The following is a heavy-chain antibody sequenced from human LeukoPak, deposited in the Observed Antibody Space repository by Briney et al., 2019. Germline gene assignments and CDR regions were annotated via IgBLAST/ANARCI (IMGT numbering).Heavy chain of an antibody. CDR2: IIPIFGTA. Sequence: SVKVSCKASGGTFSSYAISWVRQAPGQGLKWMGGIIPIFGTANYAQKFQGRVTITADKSTSTAYMELSSLRSEDTAVYYCARGFRYYYDSSGYYDGFDYWGQGTLVTVSS. CDR1: GGTFSSYA. V-gene: IGHV1-69*06. D-gene: IGHD3-22*01. CDR3: ARGFRYYYDSSGYYDGFDY. J-gene: IGHJ4*02.